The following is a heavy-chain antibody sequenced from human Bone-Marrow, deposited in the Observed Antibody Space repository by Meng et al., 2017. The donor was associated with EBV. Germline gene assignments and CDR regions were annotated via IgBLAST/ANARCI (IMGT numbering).Heavy chain of an antibody. CDR2: ISYDGSNK. D-gene: IGHD6-19*01. J-gene: IGHJ4*02. CDR3: ARDRSSGYKWVYYFDY. Sequence: QVELVESGGGVVQPGRSLRLFCAASGFTFSSYAMHWVRQAPGKGLEWVAVISYDGSNKYYADSVKGRFTISRDNSKNTLYLQMNSLRAEDTAVYYCARDRSSGYKWVYYFDYWGQGTLVTVSS. CDR1: GFTFSSYA. V-gene: IGHV3-30-3*01.